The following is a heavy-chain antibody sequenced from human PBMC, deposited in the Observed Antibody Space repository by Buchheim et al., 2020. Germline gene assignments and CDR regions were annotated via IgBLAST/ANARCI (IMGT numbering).Heavy chain of an antibody. CDR1: GFTFNIFS. V-gene: IGHV3-48*04. J-gene: IGHJ4*02. Sequence: EVQLVESGGDLVQPGGSLRLSCAASGFTFNIFSMNWVRQAPGKGLEWVSYISPSGRPIYYTGSVKGRFTISRDNAKNSLYLQMNNLRAEDTAVYYCARETDCFDYWGQGAL. CDR3: ARETDCFDY. CDR2: ISPSGRPI.